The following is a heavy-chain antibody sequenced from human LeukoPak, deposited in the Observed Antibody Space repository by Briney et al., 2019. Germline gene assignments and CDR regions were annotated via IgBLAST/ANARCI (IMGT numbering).Heavy chain of an antibody. CDR3: ASPRLGELAS. V-gene: IGHV3-74*01. CDR1: GFTFSSYW. J-gene: IGHJ4*02. Sequence: QPGGSLRLSCAASGFTFSSYWMHWVRQAPGKGLIWVSRINTDGSTTSYADSVKGRFTISRDNAKNTPYLQMNSLRAEDTAVYYCASPRLGELASGGQGTLVTVSS. CDR2: INTDGSTT. D-gene: IGHD3-10*01.